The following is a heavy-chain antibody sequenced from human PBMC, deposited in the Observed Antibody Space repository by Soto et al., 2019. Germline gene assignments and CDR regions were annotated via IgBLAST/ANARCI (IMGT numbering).Heavy chain of an antibody. CDR1: GDTISTGGYT. Sequence: SETLSLTCDVSGDTISTGGYTWAWIRQPPGKALEWIGHTYHSGNPYYNPSLKSRVIISVDRSKNQFSLQTEDTSVYYFSRGSSRFQDPYYYYAMDVWGQGTTVTVSS. CDR3: RFQDPYYYYAMDV. J-gene: IGHJ6*02. CDR2: TYHSGNP. D-gene: IGHD6-13*01. V-gene: IGHV4-30-2*01.